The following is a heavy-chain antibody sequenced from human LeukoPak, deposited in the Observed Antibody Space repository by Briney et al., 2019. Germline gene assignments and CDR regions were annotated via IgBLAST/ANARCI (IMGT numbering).Heavy chain of an antibody. CDR3: ARAPITSPFYFDC. CDR1: GFAFDEHG. Sequence: GSLRLSWTAFGFAFDEHGMGLVRQVPGKGVGLVYGINWSGGSTGYSDPVRGRFTISRDNAKNSLYLQMDSLRAEDTALYYCARAPITSPFYFDCWGQGTLVTVSS. D-gene: IGHD2-2*01. CDR2: INWSGGST. V-gene: IGHV3-20*04. J-gene: IGHJ4*02.